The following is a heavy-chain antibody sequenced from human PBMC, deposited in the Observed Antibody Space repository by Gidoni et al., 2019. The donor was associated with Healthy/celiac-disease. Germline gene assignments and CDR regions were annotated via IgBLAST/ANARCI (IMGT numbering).Heavy chain of an antibody. CDR1: GFTFSRYA. CDR3: AKIGITMIVVVTHAFDI. D-gene: IGHD3-22*01. CDR2: ISGSGGST. V-gene: IGHV3-23*01. Sequence: EVQLLESGGGLVQPGGSLRLSCAASGFTFSRYAMSWVRQAPGKGLEWVSAISGSGGSTYYADSVKGRFTISRDNSKNTLYLQMNSLRAEDTAVYYCAKIGITMIVVVTHAFDIWGQGTMVTVSS. J-gene: IGHJ3*02.